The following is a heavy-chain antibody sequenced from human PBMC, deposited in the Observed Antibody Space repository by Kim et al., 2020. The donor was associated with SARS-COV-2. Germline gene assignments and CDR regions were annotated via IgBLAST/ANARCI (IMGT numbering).Heavy chain of an antibody. V-gene: IGHV3-48*03. CDR3: ARGPKYSPFDY. D-gene: IGHD5-18*01. CDR1: GFTFSSYE. CDR2: IPGSGTTT. Sequence: GGSLRLSCAASGFTFSSYEMNWVRQAPGKGLEWISYIPGSGTTTYYADSVRGRFTISRDNDKNSLYLQMNSLRAEDTAVYYCARGPKYSPFDYWGQGTVV. J-gene: IGHJ4*02.